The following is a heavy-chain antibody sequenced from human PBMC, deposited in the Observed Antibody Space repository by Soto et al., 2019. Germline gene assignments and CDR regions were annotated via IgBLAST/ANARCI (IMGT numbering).Heavy chain of an antibody. CDR1: GGSISSYY. D-gene: IGHD6-19*01. Sequence: QVQLQESGPGLVKPSETLSLTCTVSGGSISSYYWSWIRQPPGKGLEWIGYIYYSGGTNYNPSLKCQVTISVDPSKNQVSLKLSSVTAADTAVYYCARELTDSTVAGTFDPWGQGTLVTVSS. J-gene: IGHJ5*02. CDR2: IYYSGGT. V-gene: IGHV4-59*01. CDR3: ARELTDSTVAGTFDP.